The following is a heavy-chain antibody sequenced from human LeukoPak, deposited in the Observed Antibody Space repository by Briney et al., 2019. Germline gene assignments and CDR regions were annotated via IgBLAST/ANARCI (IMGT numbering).Heavy chain of an antibody. J-gene: IGHJ6*02. Sequence: SVKVSCKASGGTFSSYAISWVRQAPGQGLGWMGGIIPIFGTANYAQKFQGRVTITADESTSTAYMELSSLRSEDTAVYYCAREDYYDSSGSYYYGMDVWGQGTTVTVSS. CDR1: GGTFSSYA. CDR3: AREDYYDSSGSYYYGMDV. D-gene: IGHD3-22*01. V-gene: IGHV1-69*13. CDR2: IIPIFGTA.